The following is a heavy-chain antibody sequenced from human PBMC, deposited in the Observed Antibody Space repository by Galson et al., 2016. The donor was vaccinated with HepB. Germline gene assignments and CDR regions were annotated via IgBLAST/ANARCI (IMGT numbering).Heavy chain of an antibody. J-gene: IGHJ4*02. CDR1: GFTFSSYA. CDR3: ARDDDDVWGTYRYTRTVPQYYFDY. Sequence: SLRLSCAASGFTFSSYAMHWVRQAPGKGLEWVAVISFDGSNNFYADSVKGRFTISRDNSKNTLYLQMNSLRAEDTAVYYCARDDDDVWGTYRYTRTVPQYYFDYWGQGTLVTVSS. V-gene: IGHV3-30-3*01. D-gene: IGHD3-16*02. CDR2: ISFDGSNN.